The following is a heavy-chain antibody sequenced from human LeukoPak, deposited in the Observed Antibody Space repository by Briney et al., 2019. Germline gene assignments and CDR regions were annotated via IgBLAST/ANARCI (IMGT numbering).Heavy chain of an antibody. J-gene: IGHJ4*02. Sequence: ASVKVSCKASGFTFTGYYIHWVRQAPGQGLEWMGYINPHSGGANSPQKFQGRVTMTTDTSISAAYMELSSLISDDTAMYYCVREGNELLSKNFDYWGQGTLVTVSS. V-gene: IGHV1-2*02. D-gene: IGHD2-21*02. CDR1: GFTFTGYY. CDR2: INPHSGGA. CDR3: VREGNELLSKNFDY.